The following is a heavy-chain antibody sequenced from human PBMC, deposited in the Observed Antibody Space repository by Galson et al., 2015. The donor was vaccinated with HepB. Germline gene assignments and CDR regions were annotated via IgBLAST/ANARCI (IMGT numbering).Heavy chain of an antibody. J-gene: IGHJ6*02. CDR1: GYRFKNYW. CDR2: IKKEDGSEK. Sequence: SLRLSCAASGYRFKNYWMTWVRQAPGRGLEWVASIKKEDGSEKFYVDSVKGRFIISRDNAKNSMYLQMNSLRVEDTALYYCARGHYGMDVWGQGITVTVSS. CDR3: ARGHYGMDV. V-gene: IGHV3-7*03.